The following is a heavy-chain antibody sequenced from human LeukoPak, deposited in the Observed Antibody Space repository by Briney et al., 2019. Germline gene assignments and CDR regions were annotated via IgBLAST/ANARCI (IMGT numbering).Heavy chain of an antibody. V-gene: IGHV4-30-4*07. Sequence: PSETLSLTCAVSGGSISSGGYSWSWIRQPPGKGLEWIGYMYYSGNTYYNPSLKSRVTISVDTSKNQFSLKLSSVTAADTAVYYCARDARGYYFDYWGQGTLVTVSS. CDR3: ARDARGYYFDY. J-gene: IGHJ4*02. CDR2: MYYSGNT. CDR1: GGSISSGGYS.